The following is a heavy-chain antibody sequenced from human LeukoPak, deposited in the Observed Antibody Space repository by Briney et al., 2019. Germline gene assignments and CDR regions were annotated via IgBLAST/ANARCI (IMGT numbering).Heavy chain of an antibody. Sequence: GGSLRLSCAASGFTFDDYAMHWVRQAPGKGLEWVSGISWNSGSIGYADSAKGRFTISRDNAKNSLYLQMNSLRAEDTALYYCAKGSSYYYDSSGITGDYWGQGTLVTVSS. CDR1: GFTFDDYA. V-gene: IGHV3-9*01. CDR2: ISWNSGSI. J-gene: IGHJ4*02. D-gene: IGHD3-22*01. CDR3: AKGSSYYYDSSGITGDY.